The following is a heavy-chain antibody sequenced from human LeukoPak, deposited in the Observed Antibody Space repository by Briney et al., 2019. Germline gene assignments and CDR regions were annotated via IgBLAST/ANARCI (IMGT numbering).Heavy chain of an antibody. CDR2: ISGRDGST. CDR3: AKDGGQGADY. CDR1: GFTFSTYA. D-gene: IGHD3-16*01. Sequence: GGSLRLSCAASGFTFSTYAMSWVRQAPGKGLEWVSGISGRDGSTYYADSVKGRFTISRDISKNTLYLQMNSLRAEDMAVYYCAKDGGQGADYWGQGTLVTVSS. V-gene: IGHV3-23*01. J-gene: IGHJ4*02.